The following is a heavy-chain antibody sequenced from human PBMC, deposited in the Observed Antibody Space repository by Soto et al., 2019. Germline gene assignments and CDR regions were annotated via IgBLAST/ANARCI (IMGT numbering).Heavy chain of an antibody. J-gene: IGHJ4*02. CDR2: ISRDGRTK. CDR3: TGEVASGY. V-gene: IGHV3-30*03. Sequence: QVQLVESGGGVVQPGRSLRLSGAVSGFTVSTYGMHWVRQAPGKGLEWVAVISRDGRTKYNADSVKGRFTISRDNSRNTLFLEMNSLRSDDMAVYYCTGEVASGYWGQGTLVTVSS. D-gene: IGHD2-8*02. CDR1: GFTVSTYG.